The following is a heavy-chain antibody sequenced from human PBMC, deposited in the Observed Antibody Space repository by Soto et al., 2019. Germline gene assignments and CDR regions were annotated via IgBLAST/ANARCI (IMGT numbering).Heavy chain of an antibody. D-gene: IGHD2-2*01. CDR2: INAGNGNT. J-gene: IGHJ6*02. CDR1: GYTFTSYA. Sequence: ASVKVSCKASGYTFTSYAMHWVRQAPGQRLEWMGWINAGNGNTKYSQKFQGRVTITRDTSASTAYMELSSLRSEDTAVYYCARKVSVPASVKATYVMAVWGQRTTVTVSS. CDR3: ARKVSVPASVKATYVMAV. V-gene: IGHV1-3*01.